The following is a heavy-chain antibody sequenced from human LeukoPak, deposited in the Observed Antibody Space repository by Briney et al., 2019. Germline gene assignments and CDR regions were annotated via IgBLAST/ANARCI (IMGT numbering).Heavy chain of an antibody. Sequence: GGSLRLSCAASGLTFSSYGMHWVRQAPGKGLEWVAVIWYDGSNKYYADSVKGRFTISRDNSKNTLYLQMNSLRAEDTAVYYCARLEDSSGWYESSYYYYGMDVWGQGTTVTVSS. CDR3: ARLEDSSGWYESSYYYYGMDV. J-gene: IGHJ6*02. V-gene: IGHV3-33*01. D-gene: IGHD6-19*01. CDR2: IWYDGSNK. CDR1: GLTFSSYG.